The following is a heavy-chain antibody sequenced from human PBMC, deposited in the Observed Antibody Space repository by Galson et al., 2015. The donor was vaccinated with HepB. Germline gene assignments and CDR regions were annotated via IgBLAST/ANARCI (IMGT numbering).Heavy chain of an antibody. V-gene: IGHV3-21*01. CDR1: GFTFSSYS. CDR2: ISSSSSYI. J-gene: IGHJ6*02. Sequence: SLRLSCAASGFTFSSYSMHWVRQAPGKGLEWVSSISSSSSYIYYADSVKGRFTISRDNAKNSLYLQMNSLRAEDTAVYYCARVWDGDYLLVYYYYGMDVWGQGTTVTVSS. CDR3: ARVWDGDYLLVYYYYGMDV. D-gene: IGHD4-17*01.